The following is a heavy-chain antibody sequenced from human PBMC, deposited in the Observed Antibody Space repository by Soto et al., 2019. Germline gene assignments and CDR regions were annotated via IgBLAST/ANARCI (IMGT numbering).Heavy chain of an antibody. J-gene: IGHJ4*02. D-gene: IGHD3-10*01. CDR1: GGTFSSYA. Sequence: GASVKVSCKASGGTFSSYAISWVRQAPGQGLEWMGGIIPIFGTANYAQKFQGRVTITADESTSTAYMELSSLRSEDTAVYYCATHFNYYGSGSYYNVVPDDYWGQGTLVTVSS. CDR2: IIPIFGTA. CDR3: ATHFNYYGSGSYYNVVPDDY. V-gene: IGHV1-69*13.